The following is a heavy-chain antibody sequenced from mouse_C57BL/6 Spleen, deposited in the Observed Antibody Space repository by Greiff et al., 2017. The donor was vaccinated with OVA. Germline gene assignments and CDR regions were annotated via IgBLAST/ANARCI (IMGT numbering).Heavy chain of an antibody. V-gene: IGHV1-82*01. J-gene: IGHJ4*01. D-gene: IGHD2-1*01. Sequence: QVQLQQSGPELVKPGASVKISCKASGYAFSSSGMNWVKQRPGKGLEWIGRIYPGDGDTTYNGKFKGKATLTADKSSSTAYVQLSSRTSDDSAVYCCARVGNYVFYYAMDYWGQGTSVTVSS. CDR2: IYPGDGDT. CDR1: GYAFSSSG. CDR3: ARVGNYVFYYAMDY.